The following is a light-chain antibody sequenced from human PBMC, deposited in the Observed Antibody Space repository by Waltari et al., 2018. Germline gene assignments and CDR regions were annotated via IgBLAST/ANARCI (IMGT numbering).Light chain of an antibody. Sequence: DIQLTQSPSFLSASVGARVTITCRASQGIRSYLAWYQQKPGKAPKLLIYAASTLQSGVPSRFSGSGSGTEFTLTISSLQPEDFATYYCQQLNSYPPFTFGPGTKVDIK. CDR3: QQLNSYPPFT. CDR2: AAS. J-gene: IGKJ3*01. CDR1: QGIRSY. V-gene: IGKV1-9*01.